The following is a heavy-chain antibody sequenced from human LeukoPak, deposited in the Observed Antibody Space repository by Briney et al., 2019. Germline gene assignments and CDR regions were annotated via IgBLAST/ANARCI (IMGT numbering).Heavy chain of an antibody. CDR2: INPNSGGT. V-gene: IGHV1-2*02. CDR1: GYTFTGYY. Sequence: ASVKVSCKASGYTFTGYYMHWVRQAPGQGLERMGWINPNSGGTNYAQKFQGRVTMTRDTSISTAYMELSRLRSDDTAVYYCARIPYGDYPDGMDVWGQGTTVTVSS. D-gene: IGHD4-17*01. J-gene: IGHJ6*02. CDR3: ARIPYGDYPDGMDV.